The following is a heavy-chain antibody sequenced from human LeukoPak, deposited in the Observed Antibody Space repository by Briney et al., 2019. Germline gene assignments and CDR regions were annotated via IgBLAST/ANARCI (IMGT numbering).Heavy chain of an antibody. D-gene: IGHD4-17*01. CDR2: INSGGSGT. V-gene: IGHV3-74*01. J-gene: IGHJ4*02. CDR3: ARDLDYGDYHFDY. CDR1: GFTFSNYW. Sequence: PGGSLRLSCAASGFTFSNYWMHWVRQAPGKGLVWVSRINSGGSGTNYADSVKGRFTISRDNANNTLYLQMSSLRAGDTAVYYCARDLDYGDYHFDYWGQGTLVTVSS.